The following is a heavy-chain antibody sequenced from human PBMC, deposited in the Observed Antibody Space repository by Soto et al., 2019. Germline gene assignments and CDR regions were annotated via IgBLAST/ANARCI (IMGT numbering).Heavy chain of an antibody. D-gene: IGHD2-15*01. Sequence: QVQLVQSGAEVKKPGSSVKVSCKASGGTFSSYAISWVRQAPGQGLEWMGGIIPIFGTANYAQKFQGRVTITEEESTSTAYMELSSLRSEDTAVYYCARERYCSGGSCYSRWFDPWGQGTLVTVSS. CDR1: GGTFSSYA. CDR3: ARERYCSGGSCYSRWFDP. J-gene: IGHJ5*02. CDR2: IIPIFGTA. V-gene: IGHV1-69*01.